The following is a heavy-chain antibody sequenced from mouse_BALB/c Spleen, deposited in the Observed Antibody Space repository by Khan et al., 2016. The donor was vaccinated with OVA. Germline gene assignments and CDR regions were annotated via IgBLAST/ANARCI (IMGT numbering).Heavy chain of an antibody. CDR2: INPSSGYT. D-gene: IGHD2-14*01. J-gene: IGHJ3*01. CDR3: ARDGVYYRNDGWFAY. V-gene: IGHV1-4*01. CDR1: GYTFTSYT. Sequence: QVQLQQPGAELARPGASVKMSCKASGYTFTSYTIHWIKQRPGQGLEWIGYINPSSGYTNYNQKFKDKATLTADKSSTTAYMQLSSLTSDDSAVYYCARDGVYYRNDGWFAYWGQGTLVTVSA.